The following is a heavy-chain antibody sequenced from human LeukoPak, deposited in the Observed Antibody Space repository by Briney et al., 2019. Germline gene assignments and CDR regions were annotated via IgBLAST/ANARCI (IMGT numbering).Heavy chain of an antibody. D-gene: IGHD6-13*01. CDR3: ARAGSSWYYYYMDV. Sequence: ASVKVSCKASVYTFTSYDINWVRQAPGQGLEWMGWINPNSGGTNYAQKFQGRVTMTRDTSISTAYMELSRLRSDDTAVYYCARAGSSWYYYYMDVWGKGTTVTVSS. CDR1: VYTFTSYD. CDR2: INPNSGGT. V-gene: IGHV1-2*02. J-gene: IGHJ6*03.